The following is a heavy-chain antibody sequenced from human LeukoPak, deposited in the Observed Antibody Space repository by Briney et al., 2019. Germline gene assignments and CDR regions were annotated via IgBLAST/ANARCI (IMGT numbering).Heavy chain of an antibody. Sequence: GGSLTLSCAASGFTFSSYAMSWVRQGPGKGLEWVSGISASGGSTYYADSVKGRFTISRDNPKDMMYLQMNSLRAEDTAVYYCAKANSGTYYRGVLDIWGQGTMVTVSS. CDR1: GFTFSSYA. J-gene: IGHJ3*02. CDR3: AKANSGTYYRGVLDI. D-gene: IGHD1-26*01. CDR2: ISASGGST. V-gene: IGHV3-23*01.